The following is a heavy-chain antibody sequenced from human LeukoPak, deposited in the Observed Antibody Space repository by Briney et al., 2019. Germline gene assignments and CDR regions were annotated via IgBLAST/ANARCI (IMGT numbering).Heavy chain of an antibody. CDR3: ARQDIGTAYCSGDSCKPRGLYYFDY. D-gene: IGHD2-15*01. CDR1: GYSFTNYW. J-gene: IGHJ4*02. V-gene: IGHV5-51*01. Sequence: GESLKISCKGSGYSFTNYWIGWVRQMPGKGLEWMGIVYPGDSDPEYSPSFQGQVTISADKSISAAYLQWSSLKASDTAMYYCARQDIGTAYCSGDSCKPRGLYYFDYWGQGTLVTVSS. CDR2: VYPGDSDP.